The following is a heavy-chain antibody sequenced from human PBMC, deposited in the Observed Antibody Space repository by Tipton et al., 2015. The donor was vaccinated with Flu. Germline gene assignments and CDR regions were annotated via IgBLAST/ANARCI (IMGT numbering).Heavy chain of an antibody. Sequence: LRLSCTVSGDSIRGYHWSWIRQSPEKGLEWIGYIHYSGSTSYNPSLKSRVTISVDTSRNQFSLNLRSVTAADTAVYYCARDRTTTASAPASFYYYGMEVWGQGTSVTVSS. CDR1: GDSIRGYH. V-gene: IGHV4-59*01. CDR3: ARDRTTTASAPASFYYYGMEV. D-gene: IGHD2/OR15-2a*01. J-gene: IGHJ6*02. CDR2: IHYSGST.